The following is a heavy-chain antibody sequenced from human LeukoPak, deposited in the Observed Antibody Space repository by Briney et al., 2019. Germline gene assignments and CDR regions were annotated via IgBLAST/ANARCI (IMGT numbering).Heavy chain of an antibody. Sequence: GRSLRLSCAASGFTFSSYGMHWVRQAPGKGLEWVAVISYDGSNKYYADSVKGRFTVSRDNAKNSLYLQMNSLRAEDTALYYCAKDSGYDPEHFDYWGQGTLVTVSS. CDR3: AKDSGYDPEHFDY. D-gene: IGHD5-12*01. V-gene: IGHV3-30*18. CDR1: GFTFSSYG. J-gene: IGHJ4*02. CDR2: ISYDGSNK.